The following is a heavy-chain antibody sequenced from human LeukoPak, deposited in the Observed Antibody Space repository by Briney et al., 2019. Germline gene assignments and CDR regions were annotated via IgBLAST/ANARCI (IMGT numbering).Heavy chain of an antibody. V-gene: IGHV1-8*01. J-gene: IGHJ4*02. CDR3: ATDLTMVRGVDFDY. D-gene: IGHD3-10*01. CDR1: GYTFTSYD. Sequence: ASVKVSCKASGYTFTSYDINWVRQATGQGLEWMGWMNPNSGNTGYAQKFQGRVTMTGDTSTDTAYMELSSLRSEDTAVYYCATDLTMVRGVDFDYWGQGTLVTVSS. CDR2: MNPNSGNT.